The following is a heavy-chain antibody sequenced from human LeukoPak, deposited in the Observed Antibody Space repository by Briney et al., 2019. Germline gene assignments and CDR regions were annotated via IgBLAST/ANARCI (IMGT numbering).Heavy chain of an antibody. D-gene: IGHD3-10*01. CDR2: IYYSGST. CDR1: GGSISSSSYY. J-gene: IGHJ4*02. CDR3: ASLRMLRGVTWYDY. V-gene: IGHV4-39*01. Sequence: SETLSLTCTVSGGSISSSSYYWGWIRQPPGKGLEWIGSIYYSGSTYYNPSLKSRVTISVDTSKNQFSLKLSSVTAADTAVYYCASLRMLRGVTWYDYWGQGTLVTVSS.